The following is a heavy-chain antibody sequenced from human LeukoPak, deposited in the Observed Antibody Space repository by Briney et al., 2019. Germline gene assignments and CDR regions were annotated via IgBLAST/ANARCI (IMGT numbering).Heavy chain of an antibody. J-gene: IGHJ4*02. CDR1: GFTVSSNY. CDR2: IYSGGST. CDR3: AKLLYYGSGSYPYYFDY. D-gene: IGHD3-10*01. Sequence: PGGSLRLSCAASGFTVSSNYMSWVRQAPGKGLEWVSVIYSGGSTYYADSVKGRFTISRDNSKNTLYLQMNSLRAEDTAVYYCAKLLYYGSGSYPYYFDYWGQGTLVTVSS. V-gene: IGHV3-66*01.